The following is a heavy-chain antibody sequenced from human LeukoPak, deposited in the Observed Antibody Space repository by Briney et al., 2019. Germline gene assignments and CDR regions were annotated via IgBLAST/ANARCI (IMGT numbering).Heavy chain of an antibody. CDR2: ISVYNVNT. CDR3: ARTWGTYYMDV. V-gene: IGHV1-18*01. Sequence: RASVKVSCKASGYTFTNFGISWVRQAPGQGLEWMGWISVYNVNTNYAQKLQGRVSMTTDTSTSTAYMELRSLRSDDTAVYCCARTWGTYYMDVWGKGTTVTVSS. D-gene: IGHD3-16*01. J-gene: IGHJ6*03. CDR1: GYTFTNFG.